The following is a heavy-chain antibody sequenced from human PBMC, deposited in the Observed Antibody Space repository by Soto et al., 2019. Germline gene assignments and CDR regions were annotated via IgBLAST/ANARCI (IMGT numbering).Heavy chain of an antibody. D-gene: IGHD3-3*01. Sequence: PSETLSLTCAAYGGSFSGYYWGWFRQPPRKGLEWIGEVKHSGNINYNPSLKTRLTVPVDTSKNQFSLKLSSMTAADTAMYYCARGSHFDFSSGYADSFDVWGQGTMVTVSS. V-gene: IGHV4-34*01. CDR1: GGSFSGYY. J-gene: IGHJ3*01. CDR2: VKHSGNI. CDR3: ARGSHFDFSSGYADSFDV.